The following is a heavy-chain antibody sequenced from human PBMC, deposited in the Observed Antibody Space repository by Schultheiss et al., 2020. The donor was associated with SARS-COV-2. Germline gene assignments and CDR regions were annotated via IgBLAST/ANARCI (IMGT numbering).Heavy chain of an antibody. CDR3: ARGGEWSSSCYAFDI. Sequence: SQTLSLTCTVSGGSISSGGYYWSWIRQHPGKGLEWIGYIYYSGSTNYNPSLKSRVTISLDTSKNQFSLKLSSLTAADTAVYYCARGGEWSSSCYAFDIWGQGTMVTVSS. J-gene: IGHJ3*02. CDR1: GGSISSGGYY. CDR2: IYYSGST. V-gene: IGHV4-31*03. D-gene: IGHD6-13*01.